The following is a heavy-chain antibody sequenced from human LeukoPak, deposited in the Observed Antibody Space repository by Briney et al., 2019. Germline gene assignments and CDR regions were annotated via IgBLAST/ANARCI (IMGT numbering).Heavy chain of an antibody. V-gene: IGHV4-59*01. CDR3: ASLTTADAFDI. D-gene: IGHD3-22*01. CDR1: DGSIRSYY. J-gene: IGHJ3*02. CDR2: IYYSRST. Sequence: SRTLCLTCTVSDGSIRSYYWSWIRKPPGKGLEWIGYIYYSRSTNYNPSLKSRVTISVDTSKEQFSLKLSSVTAADTAVFYCASLTTADAFDIWGQGTMVTVSS.